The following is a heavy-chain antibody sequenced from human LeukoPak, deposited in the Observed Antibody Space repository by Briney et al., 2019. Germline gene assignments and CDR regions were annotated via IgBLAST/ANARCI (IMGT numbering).Heavy chain of an antibody. CDR1: GFTFSSYV. V-gene: IGHV3-23*01. CDR2: ISASGGTT. J-gene: IGHJ1*01. Sequence: PGGSLRLSCAASGFTFSSYVMNWVRQAPGKGLEWVSVISASGGTTYYADSVRSRFTISRDNSRSTVYLQMNSLRDEDTAVYYCANARPTSYFHHWGQGTLVTVSS. CDR3: ANARPTSYFHH.